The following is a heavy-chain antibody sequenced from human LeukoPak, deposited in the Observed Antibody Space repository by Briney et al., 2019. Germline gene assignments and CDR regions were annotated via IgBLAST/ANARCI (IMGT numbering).Heavy chain of an antibody. CDR1: GFTFSSYA. CDR3: AKSEDYDFWSGYNWFDP. D-gene: IGHD3-3*01. V-gene: IGHV3-23*01. CDR2: ISGSGGST. Sequence: GGSLRLSCAASGFTFSSYAMSWVRQAPGTGLEWVSAISGSGGSTYYADSVKGRFTISRDNSKNTLYLQMNSLRAEDTAVYYCAKSEDYDFWSGYNWFDPWGQGTLVTVSS. J-gene: IGHJ5*02.